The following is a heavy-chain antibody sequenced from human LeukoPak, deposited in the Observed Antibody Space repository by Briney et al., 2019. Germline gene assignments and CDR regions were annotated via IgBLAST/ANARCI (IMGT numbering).Heavy chain of an antibody. Sequence: GGSLRLSCAASGFTFSSYAMSWVRQAPGKGLEWVSSISGGGGSTYHADSVKGRFTISRDNSKSMLYLQMNSLRAEDTAVYYCARRGIGYNYDYWGQGTLVTVSS. D-gene: IGHD5-24*01. J-gene: IGHJ4*02. CDR3: ARRGIGYNYDY. V-gene: IGHV3-23*01. CDR2: ISGGGGST. CDR1: GFTFSSYA.